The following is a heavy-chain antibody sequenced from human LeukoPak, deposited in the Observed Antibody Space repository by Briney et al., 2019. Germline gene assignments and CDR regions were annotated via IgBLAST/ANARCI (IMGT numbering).Heavy chain of an antibody. CDR3: AKDGLRYCDWFHFDY. V-gene: IGHV3-23*01. CDR1: GFTFSSYA. Sequence: GGSLSLSCAASGFTFSSYAMSWERQAPGKGREWGLAMSGSGGKTDYADSVKSRFTSARNNSKNTLNLQMISLRAEDTAVYYGAKDGLRYCDWFHFDYWGQGTLVTVSS. J-gene: IGHJ4*02. D-gene: IGHD3-9*01. CDR2: MSGSGGKT.